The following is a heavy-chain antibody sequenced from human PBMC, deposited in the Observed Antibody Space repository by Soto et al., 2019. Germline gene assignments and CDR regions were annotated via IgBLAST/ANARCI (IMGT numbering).Heavy chain of an antibody. Sequence: EVQLLESGGGLLQPGGSLRLSCAASGFTFSSYAMSWVRQAPGKGLEWVSGISASGVSTYYADSVKGRFTISRDNSENTLYLQMNSLRAEDTALYYCAKDRKTGSGWYWDYWGQGTLGTVSS. CDR3: AKDRKTGSGWYWDY. CDR2: ISASGVST. J-gene: IGHJ4*02. D-gene: IGHD6-19*01. V-gene: IGHV3-23*01. CDR1: GFTFSSYA.